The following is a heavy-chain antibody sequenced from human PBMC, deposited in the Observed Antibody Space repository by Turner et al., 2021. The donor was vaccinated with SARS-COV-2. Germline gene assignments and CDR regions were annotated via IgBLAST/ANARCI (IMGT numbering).Heavy chain of an antibody. J-gene: IGHJ4*02. V-gene: IGHV1-2*02. CDR1: GYTFSGYY. Sequence: QVQLVQSGAEVKKPGASVKVSCKASGYTFSGYYMHWVRQAPGQGLEWMGWINPNSGGTNYAQKFQGRVTMTSDTSISTAYMELSRLRSDDTAVYYCARVYSSSWEYYFDYWGQGTLVTVSS. CDR2: INPNSGGT. D-gene: IGHD6-13*01. CDR3: ARVYSSSWEYYFDY.